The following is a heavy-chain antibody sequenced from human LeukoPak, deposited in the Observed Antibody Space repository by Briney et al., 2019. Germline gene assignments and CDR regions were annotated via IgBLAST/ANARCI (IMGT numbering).Heavy chain of an antibody. V-gene: IGHV4-4*09. Sequence: SETLSLTCTVSGPSISSYYWSWIRQSPKKGLEWIGYIHARGSTNFNPSLKSRVDMSVDTSKNQFSLKLSSVTAADTAVYYCARPASSRMYNVGGRAPFDYWGQGTLVTVSS. CDR2: IHARGST. J-gene: IGHJ4*02. CDR1: GPSISSYY. CDR3: ARPASSRMYNVGGRAPFDY. D-gene: IGHD1-14*01.